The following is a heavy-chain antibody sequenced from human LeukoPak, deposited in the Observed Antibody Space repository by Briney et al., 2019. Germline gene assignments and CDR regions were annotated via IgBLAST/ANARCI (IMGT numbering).Heavy chain of an antibody. D-gene: IGHD5-12*01. J-gene: IGHJ4*02. Sequence: SETLSLTCAVYGGSFSGYYWSWIRQPPGKGLEWIGEVHHSGRINYNPSLKSRITVSLDTSKNHFSLKLSSVTAADTAVYYCARQNSGYDLGPFAYWGQGILVTVSS. CDR2: VHHSGRI. V-gene: IGHV4-34*01. CDR3: ARQNSGYDLGPFAY. CDR1: GGSFSGYY.